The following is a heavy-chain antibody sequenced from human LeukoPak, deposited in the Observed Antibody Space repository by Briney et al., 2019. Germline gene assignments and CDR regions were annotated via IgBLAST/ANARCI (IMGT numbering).Heavy chain of an antibody. Sequence: GGSLRLSCTASGFTFGDYAMSWVRQAPGKGLEWVGFIRSKAYGGTTEYAASVEGRFTISRDDSKSIAYLQMNSLQTEDTAVYYCTSGVLWFGELSYFDYWGQGTLVTVSS. J-gene: IGHJ4*02. V-gene: IGHV3-49*04. CDR1: GFTFGDYA. CDR2: IRSKAYGGTT. CDR3: TSGVLWFGELSYFDY. D-gene: IGHD3-10*01.